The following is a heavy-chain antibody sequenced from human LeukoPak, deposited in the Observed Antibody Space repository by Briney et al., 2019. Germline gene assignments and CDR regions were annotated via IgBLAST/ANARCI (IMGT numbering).Heavy chain of an antibody. CDR2: IYDIGST. V-gene: IGHV3-53*01. J-gene: IGHJ3*02. Sequence: PGGSLRLSCAASGFTVSSNYMSWVRQAPGTGLEWVSIIYDIGSTYYADSMKGRFTISRDNSQNTLYLQLNSLRAEDTAVYYCARTAVTPGSSDAFDIWGQGTMVTVSS. CDR3: ARTAVTPGSSDAFDI. CDR1: GFTVSSNY. D-gene: IGHD4-17*01.